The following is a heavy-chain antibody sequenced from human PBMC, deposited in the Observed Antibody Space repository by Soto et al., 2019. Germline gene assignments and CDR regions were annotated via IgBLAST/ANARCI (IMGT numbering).Heavy chain of an antibody. CDR2: ISAYNGNT. CDR3: ARDAPRGYCSSTSCRNMDV. V-gene: IGHV1-18*01. CDR1: GYTFTSYG. Sequence: ASVKVSCKASGYTFTSYGISWVRQAPGQGLERMGWISAYNGNTNYAQKLQGRVTMTTDTPTSTAYMELRSPRSDDTAVYYCARDAPRGYCSSTSCRNMDVWGQGTTVTVSS. J-gene: IGHJ6*02. D-gene: IGHD2-2*01.